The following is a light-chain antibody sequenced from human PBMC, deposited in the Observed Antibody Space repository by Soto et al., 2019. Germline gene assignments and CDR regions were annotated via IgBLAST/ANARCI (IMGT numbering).Light chain of an antibody. CDR3: QQRSNLWT. Sequence: EIVFTQSPATLSLSPGESATLSCRASQSVSTYLAWYQQKPGQAPRLLIYDASNRAAGIPARFSGSGSGTDFTLTISSLEPEDFAVYYCQQRSNLWTFGQGTK. J-gene: IGKJ1*01. V-gene: IGKV3-11*01. CDR2: DAS. CDR1: QSVSTY.